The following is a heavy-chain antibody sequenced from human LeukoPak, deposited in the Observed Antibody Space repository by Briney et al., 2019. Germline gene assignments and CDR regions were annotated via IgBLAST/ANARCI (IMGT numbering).Heavy chain of an antibody. V-gene: IGHV1-8*01. Sequence: ALVKVSCKASAYTLSSHDINWVRQATGQGLEWMGWMNPNNGHTGYAQHFQGRVTMTRNTSKDTAHMELSNLRSDDTAVYFCARGQRFRNSHFNYNYYYVMDVWGQGTSVAVSS. D-gene: IGHD1-14*01. CDR3: ARGQRFRNSHFNYNYYYVMDV. J-gene: IGHJ6*02. CDR1: AYTLSSHD. CDR2: MNPNNGHT.